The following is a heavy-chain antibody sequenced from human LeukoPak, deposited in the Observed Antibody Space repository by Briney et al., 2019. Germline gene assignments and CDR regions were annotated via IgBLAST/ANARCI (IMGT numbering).Heavy chain of an antibody. J-gene: IGHJ4*02. CDR3: ARADGYCSSTSCPYYFDY. CDR2: INPDTGST. CDR1: GYTFTRYY. Sequence: ASVKVSCKASGYTFTRYYMHWVRQAPGQGLEWMGIINPDTGSTSYAQKFQGRVTMTRDTSISTAYMELSRLRSDDTAVYYCARADGYCSSTSCPYYFDYWGQGTLVTVSS. V-gene: IGHV1-46*01. D-gene: IGHD2-2*01.